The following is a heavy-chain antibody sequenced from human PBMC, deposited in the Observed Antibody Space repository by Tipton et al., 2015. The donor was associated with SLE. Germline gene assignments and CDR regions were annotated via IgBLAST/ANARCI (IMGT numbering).Heavy chain of an antibody. D-gene: IGHD5-12*01. CDR3: ARADGYGYHN. CDR2: ISTSSSTM. CDR1: GFTFSSYS. V-gene: IGHV3-48*01. J-gene: IGHJ4*02. Sequence: AVSGFTFSSYSMNWVRQAPGKGLEWISYISTSSSTMYYAKSVKGRITISRDNAKNSLYLQMNSLRAEDTAVYYCARADGYGYHNWGQGTLVIVSS.